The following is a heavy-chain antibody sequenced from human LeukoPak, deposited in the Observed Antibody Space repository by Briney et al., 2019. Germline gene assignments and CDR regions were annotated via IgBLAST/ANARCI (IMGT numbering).Heavy chain of an antibody. V-gene: IGHV4-39*07. CDR3: ARERSPSGVGATFWFDP. D-gene: IGHD1-26*01. CDR2: IYYSGST. Sequence: SETLSLTCTVSGGSISSSSYYWGWIRQPPGKGLEWIGSIYYSGSTYYNPSLKSRVTISVDTSKNQFSLKLSSVTAADTAVYYCARERSPSGVGATFWFDPWGQGTLVTVSS. CDR1: GGSISSSSYY. J-gene: IGHJ5*02.